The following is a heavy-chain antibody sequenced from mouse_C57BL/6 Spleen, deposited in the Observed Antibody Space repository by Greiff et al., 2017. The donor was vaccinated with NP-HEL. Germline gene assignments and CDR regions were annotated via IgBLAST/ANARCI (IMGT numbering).Heavy chain of an antibody. CDR2: ISYDGSN. CDR1: GYSITSGYY. CDR3: ARARYDYDGPSWFAY. Sequence: ESGPGLVKPSQSLSLTCSVTGYSITSGYYWNWIRQFPGNKLEWMGYISYDGSNNYNPSLKNRISITRDTSKNQFFLKLNSVTTEDTATYYCARARYDYDGPSWFAYWGQGTLVTVSA. D-gene: IGHD2-4*01. V-gene: IGHV3-6*01. J-gene: IGHJ3*01.